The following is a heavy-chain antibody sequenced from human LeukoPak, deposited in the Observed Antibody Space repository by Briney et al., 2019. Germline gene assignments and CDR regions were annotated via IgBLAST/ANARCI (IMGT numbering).Heavy chain of an antibody. D-gene: IGHD3-22*01. Sequence: KSSETLSLTCTVSGGSISSYYWSWMRQPAGKGLEWIGRIYSNGTTNYNPSLKSQVTMSVDTSKNQLSLKLDSVTAADTAVYYCARDGYHYDSSGYYSLDYWGQGTLVTVSS. V-gene: IGHV4-4*07. J-gene: IGHJ4*02. CDR2: IYSNGTT. CDR1: GGSISSYY. CDR3: ARDGYHYDSSGYYSLDY.